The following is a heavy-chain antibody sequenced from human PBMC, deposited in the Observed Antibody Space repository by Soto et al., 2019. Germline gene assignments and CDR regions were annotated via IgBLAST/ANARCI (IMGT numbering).Heavy chain of an antibody. Sequence: ASVKVSCKASGYTFTGYYMHWVRQAPGQGLEWMGWINPNSGDTNYAQKFQGRVTMTRDTSISTAYMDLSRLRSDDTAVYYCARVHTYYCDSGSFDYWGQGTLVTVSS. J-gene: IGHJ4*02. V-gene: IGHV1-2*02. CDR2: INPNSGDT. CDR1: GYTFTGYY. CDR3: ARVHTYYCDSGSFDY. D-gene: IGHD3-22*01.